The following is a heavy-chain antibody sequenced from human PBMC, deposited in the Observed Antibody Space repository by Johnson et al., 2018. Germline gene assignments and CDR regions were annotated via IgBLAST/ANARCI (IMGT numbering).Heavy chain of an antibody. V-gene: IGHV3-30*18. CDR3: AKDRPIADACGYYYGDAIDI. Sequence: QVQLVQSGGGVVQPGGSLRLSCAASGFTFSSYGVHWVRQAPGKGLEWVASISHDGSKTHYADSVKGRLTISRDNPRNTLYLQMNSLRVEDTALYYCAKDRPIADACGYYYGDAIDIWGIGTTVTVAS. CDR1: GFTFSSYG. CDR2: ISHDGSKT. J-gene: IGHJ3*02. D-gene: IGHD3-22*01.